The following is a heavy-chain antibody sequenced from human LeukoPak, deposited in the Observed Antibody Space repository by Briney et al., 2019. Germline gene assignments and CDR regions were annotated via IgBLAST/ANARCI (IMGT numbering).Heavy chain of an antibody. Sequence: SVKASCKASGGTISSYAISWVRQAPGQGLEWMGGIIPIFGTANYAQKFQGRVTITADESTSTAYMEPSSLRSEDTAVYYCASASHLTSYGMDVWGQGTTVTVSS. V-gene: IGHV1-69*13. J-gene: IGHJ6*02. CDR1: GGTISSYA. D-gene: IGHD3-10*01. CDR2: IIPIFGTA. CDR3: ASASHLTSYGMDV.